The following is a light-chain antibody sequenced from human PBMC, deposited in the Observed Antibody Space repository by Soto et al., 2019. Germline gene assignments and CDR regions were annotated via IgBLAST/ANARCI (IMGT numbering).Light chain of an antibody. Sequence: QSVLTKPPSASGTPGQRVTISCSGSNSNIGSTTVNWYQQLPGTAARLLIYSTNQRPSGVPDRFSGSKSGTSASLAISGLQSEDEADYYCAAWDDSLNGPVVFGGGTKLTVL. CDR2: STN. CDR3: AAWDDSLNGPVV. CDR1: NSNIGSTT. J-gene: IGLJ2*01. V-gene: IGLV1-44*01.